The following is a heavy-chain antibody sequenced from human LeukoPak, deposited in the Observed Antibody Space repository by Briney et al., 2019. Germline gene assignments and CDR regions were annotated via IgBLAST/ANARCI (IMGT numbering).Heavy chain of an antibody. CDR3: AREGLGELTLDY. V-gene: IGHV4-38-2*02. J-gene: IGHJ4*02. Sequence: SETLSLTCTVSGYSISSGYYWGWIRQPPGKGLEWIGSICHSGSTYYNPPLKSRVTISVDTSKNQFSLKLSSVTAADTAVYYCAREGLGELTLDYWGQGTLVTVSS. CDR2: ICHSGST. D-gene: IGHD3-16*01. CDR1: GYSISSGYY.